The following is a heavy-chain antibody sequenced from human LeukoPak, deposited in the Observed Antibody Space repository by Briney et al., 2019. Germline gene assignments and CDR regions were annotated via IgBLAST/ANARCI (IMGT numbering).Heavy chain of an antibody. V-gene: IGHV3-30*04. Sequence: PGRSLRLSCAVSGFTFSSYVMHRVRQAPGKGLEWVAVISYDGSNKYYADSVKGRFTISRDNSKNTLYLQMNSLRAEDTAVYYCARDPGSGWSHYWGQGTLVTVSS. D-gene: IGHD6-19*01. CDR3: ARDPGSGWSHY. CDR2: ISYDGSNK. J-gene: IGHJ4*02. CDR1: GFTFSSYV.